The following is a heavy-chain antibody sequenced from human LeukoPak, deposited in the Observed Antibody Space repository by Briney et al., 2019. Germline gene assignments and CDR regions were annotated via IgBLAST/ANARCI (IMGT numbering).Heavy chain of an antibody. Sequence: SETLSLTCTVSGGSISGYYWSWIRQPPGKGLGWIGYIYYSGSTNYNPSLKSRVTISVDTPKNHFSLKLSSVTAADTAVYYCAGRSRSGWYYDYWGQGALVTVSS. CDR3: AGRSRSGWYYDY. J-gene: IGHJ4*02. V-gene: IGHV4-59*01. CDR2: IYYSGST. D-gene: IGHD6-19*01. CDR1: GGSISGYY.